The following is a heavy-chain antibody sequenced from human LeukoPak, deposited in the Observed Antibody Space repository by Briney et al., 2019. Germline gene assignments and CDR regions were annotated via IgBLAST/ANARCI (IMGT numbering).Heavy chain of an antibody. Sequence: IRXKANSYATAYAASVKGRFTISRDDSKNTAYLQMNSLKTEDTAVYYCTRQAYDSSGYYYFSLDYWGQGTLVTVSS. CDR2: IRXKANSYAT. D-gene: IGHD3-22*01. J-gene: IGHJ4*02. CDR3: TRQAYDSSGYYYFSLDY. V-gene: IGHV3-73*01.